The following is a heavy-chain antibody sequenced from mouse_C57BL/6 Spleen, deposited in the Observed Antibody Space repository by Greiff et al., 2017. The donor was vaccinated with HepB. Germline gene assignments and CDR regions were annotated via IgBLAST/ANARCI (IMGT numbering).Heavy chain of an antibody. Sequence: QVQLQQPGAELVRPGSSVKLSCKASGYTFTSYWMHWVKQRPIQGLEWIGNIDPSDSETHYNQKFKDKATLTVDKSSSTAYMQLSSLTSEASAVYYCARSGGNTFYAMDYWGQGTSVTVSS. J-gene: IGHJ4*01. CDR2: IDPSDSET. CDR3: ARSGGNTFYAMDY. D-gene: IGHD2-1*01. V-gene: IGHV1-52*01. CDR1: GYTFTSYW.